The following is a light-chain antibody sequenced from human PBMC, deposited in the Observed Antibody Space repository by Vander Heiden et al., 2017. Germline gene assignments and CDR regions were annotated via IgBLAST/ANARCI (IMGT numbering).Light chain of an antibody. CDR1: SSNIGSDT. Sequence: QSVLTQPPSASGTPGQRVTISCSGSSSNIGSDTVNWYQQLPGAAPKLLIYNNNRRPSGVPDRFSGSKSGTSASLAISVLQSEDEADYYCAAWDDSLNVHYVFGTGTKVTVL. J-gene: IGLJ1*01. CDR2: NNN. CDR3: AAWDDSLNVHYV. V-gene: IGLV1-44*01.